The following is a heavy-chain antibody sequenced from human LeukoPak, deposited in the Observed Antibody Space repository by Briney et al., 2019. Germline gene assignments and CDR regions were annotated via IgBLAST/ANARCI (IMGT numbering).Heavy chain of an antibody. V-gene: IGHV4-39*01. J-gene: IGHJ5*02. CDR1: GGSISSRDFY. Sequence: SETLSLTCTVSGGSISSRDFYWGWIRQPPGTGLEWIGTIYYSGTTYYNPSLKGRVTISVDTSKNQFSLNLSSVTAADTAMYYCARQGRYFAWFDPWGQGTLVTVSS. CDR2: IYYSGTT. CDR3: ARQGRYFAWFDP. D-gene: IGHD3-9*01.